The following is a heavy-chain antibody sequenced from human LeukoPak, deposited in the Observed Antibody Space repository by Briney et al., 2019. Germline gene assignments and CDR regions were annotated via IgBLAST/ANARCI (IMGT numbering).Heavy chain of an antibody. J-gene: IGHJ4*02. V-gene: IGHV3-74*01. CDR3: ARAAQYYYDSSGYYPFDY. CDR1: GFTFSSYW. D-gene: IGHD3-22*01. CDR2: INSDGSST. Sequence: GGSLRLSCAASGFTFSSYWMHWVRQAPGKGLVWVSRINSDGSSTSYADSVKGRFTISRDNAKNTLYLQMNSLGAEDTAVYYCARAAQYYYDSSGYYPFDYWGQGTLVTVSS.